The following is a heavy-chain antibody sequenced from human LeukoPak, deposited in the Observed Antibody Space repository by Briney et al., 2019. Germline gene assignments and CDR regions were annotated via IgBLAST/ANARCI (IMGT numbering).Heavy chain of an antibody. V-gene: IGHV4-39*07. Sequence: SETLSLTCTVSGGSISSSSYYWGWIRQPPGKGLEWIGSTYYSGSTYYNPSLKSRVTISVDTSKNQFSLKLSSVTAADTAVYYCAREGSRYYDLIDWGQGTLVTVSS. CDR3: AREGSRYYDLID. D-gene: IGHD3-3*01. CDR2: TYYSGST. J-gene: IGHJ4*02. CDR1: GGSISSSSYY.